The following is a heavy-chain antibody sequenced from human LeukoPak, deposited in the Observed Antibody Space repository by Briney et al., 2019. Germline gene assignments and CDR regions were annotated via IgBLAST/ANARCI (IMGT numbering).Heavy chain of an antibody. V-gene: IGHV4-4*09. D-gene: IGHD3-3*01. CDR3: ARTAPPRFLEWYYYMDV. CDR2: IYTSGST. CDR1: GGSISRYY. Sequence: PSETLSLTCTVSGGSISRYYWSWIRQPPGKGLEWIGYIYTSGSTNYNPSLKSRVTISVDTSKNQFSLKLSSVTAADTAVYYCARTAPPRFLEWYYYMDVWGKGTTVTVSS. J-gene: IGHJ6*03.